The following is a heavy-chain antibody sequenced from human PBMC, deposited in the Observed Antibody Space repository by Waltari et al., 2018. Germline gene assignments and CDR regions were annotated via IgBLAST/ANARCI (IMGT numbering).Heavy chain of an antibody. J-gene: IGHJ4*02. CDR3: TKRFCDTNRCYGLDF. V-gene: IGHV3-23*04. CDR2: ISSSGDIT. D-gene: IGHD2-2*01. Sequence: EVQLVESGGDLVQPGGSLRLSCVASGFTFATHAMGWARQAPGKGLEWVSAISSSGDITYYADSVRGRFTMSRDNSRNTLNLQMDRLRAEDTAVYHCTKRFCDTNRCYGLDFWGQGTLVTVSS. CDR1: GFTFATHA.